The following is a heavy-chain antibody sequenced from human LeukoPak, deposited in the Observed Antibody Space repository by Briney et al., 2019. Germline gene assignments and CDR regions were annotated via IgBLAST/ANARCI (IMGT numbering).Heavy chain of an antibody. CDR1: GGSISSSSYY. J-gene: IGHJ5*02. CDR2: IYYSGST. Sequence: SETLSLTCTVSGGSISSSSYYWGWIRQPPGKGLEWIGSIYYSGSTYYNPSLKSRVTISVDTSKNQFSLKLSSVTAADTAVYYCASSLGYCSSTSCYNNWFDPWGQGTLVTVSS. CDR3: ASSLGYCSSTSCYNNWFDP. V-gene: IGHV4-39*01. D-gene: IGHD2-2*02.